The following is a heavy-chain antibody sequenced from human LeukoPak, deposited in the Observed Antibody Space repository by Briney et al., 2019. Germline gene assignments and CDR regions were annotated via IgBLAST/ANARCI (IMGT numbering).Heavy chain of an antibody. V-gene: IGHV4-34*01. CDR1: GGSFSGYY. CDR2: INHSGST. Sequence: SETLSLTCAVYGGSFSGYYWSWIRQPPGKGLEWIGEINHSGSTNYNPSLKSRVTISVDTSKNQFSLKLSSVTAADTAVYYCARGERLDAFDIWGQGTMVTVSS. J-gene: IGHJ3*02. CDR3: ARGERLDAFDI.